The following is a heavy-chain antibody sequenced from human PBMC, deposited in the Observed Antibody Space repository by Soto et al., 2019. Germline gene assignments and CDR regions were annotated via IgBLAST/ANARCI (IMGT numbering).Heavy chain of an antibody. Sequence: GASVKVSCKASGGTFSSYAISWVRQAPGQGLEWMGGIIPIFGTANYAQKFQGRVTMTAVECTSTAYMALGSLRSEDTAVYYCATRMVRVVLIPALKIYGMDGRDRGCTGIVSS. V-gene: IGHV1-69*13. CDR3: ATRMVRVVLIPALKIYGMDG. D-gene: IGHD3-10*01. J-gene: IGHJ6*02. CDR1: GGTFSSYA. CDR2: IIPIFGTA.